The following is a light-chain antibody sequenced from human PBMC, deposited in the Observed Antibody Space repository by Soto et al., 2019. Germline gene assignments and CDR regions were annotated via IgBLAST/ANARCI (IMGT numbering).Light chain of an antibody. Sequence: QSVLTQPPSASGTPGQRVTISCSGSSSNIGSNYVYWYQQLPGTAPKLLIYRNNQRPSGVPDRFSGSKSGTSASLAISGLRSEDEAYYYCAAWDDSLSGRVVFGGGTKVTVL. CDR1: SSNIGSNY. CDR3: AAWDDSLSGRVV. V-gene: IGLV1-47*01. CDR2: RNN. J-gene: IGLJ2*01.